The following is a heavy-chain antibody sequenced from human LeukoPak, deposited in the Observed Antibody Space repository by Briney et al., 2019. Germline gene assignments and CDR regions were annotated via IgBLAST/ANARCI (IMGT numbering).Heavy chain of an antibody. J-gene: IGHJ4*01. CDR3: AKKSLWSGPFEF. D-gene: IGHD3-3*01. Sequence: ASVKVSCKASGYTFTGYYMHWVRQAPGQGREWMGRINPNSGGTNYAQKFQGRVTMTRDTSISTAYMELSRLRSDDTAVYYCAKKSLWSGPFEFWGQGTLVTVSS. CDR1: GYTFTGYY. V-gene: IGHV1-2*06. CDR2: INPNSGGT.